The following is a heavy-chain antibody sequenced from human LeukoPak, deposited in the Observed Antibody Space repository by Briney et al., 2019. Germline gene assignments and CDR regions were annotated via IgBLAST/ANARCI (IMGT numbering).Heavy chain of an antibody. V-gene: IGHV5-10-1*01. Sequence: GESLRISCKGSGYSFTSYWIRWVRQMPGKGLECMGRIDPSASYTNYSPSFQVHVTISADKSISTAYLQWSSLKASDTVIYFWQKTAYDILTGREYNWFDPWGQGTLVTVSS. CDR1: GYSFTSYW. CDR2: IDPSASYT. D-gene: IGHD3-9*01. J-gene: IGHJ5*02. CDR3: QKTAYDILTGREYNWFDP.